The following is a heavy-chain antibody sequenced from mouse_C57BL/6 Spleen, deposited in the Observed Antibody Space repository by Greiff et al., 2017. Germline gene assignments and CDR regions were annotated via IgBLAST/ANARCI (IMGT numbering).Heavy chain of an antibody. CDR1: GYAFTNYL. J-gene: IGHJ3*01. D-gene: IGHD2-5*01. CDR3: AVYSNGFAY. Sequence: QVQLQQSGAELVRPGTSVKVSCKASGYAFTNYLIEWVKQRPGQGLEWIGVIYPGSGGTNYNEKFKGKATLTADKSSITAYMQLSSLTSEDSAVXFCAVYSNGFAYCGQETRVTVSA. V-gene: IGHV1-54*01. CDR2: IYPGSGGT.